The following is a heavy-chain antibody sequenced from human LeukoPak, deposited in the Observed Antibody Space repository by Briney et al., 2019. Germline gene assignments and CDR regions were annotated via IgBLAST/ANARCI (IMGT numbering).Heavy chain of an antibody. D-gene: IGHD3-22*01. CDR1: GDSFIGSY. CDR3: AGRRYFDSGGYNPTYFDF. CDR2: IYYPVDT. J-gene: IGHJ4*02. V-gene: IGHV4-59*01. Sequence: SETLSLTCTVSGDSFIGSYWSWIRQAPGKGLEWIGYIYYPVDTTYNPSLQSRVTISADISKKQFSLRLTSVTAADTAVYYCAGRRYFDSGGYNPTYFDFWGQGIQVTVSS.